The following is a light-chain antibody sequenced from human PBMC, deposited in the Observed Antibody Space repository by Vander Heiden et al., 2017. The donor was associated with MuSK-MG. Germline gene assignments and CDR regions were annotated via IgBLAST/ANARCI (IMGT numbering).Light chain of an antibody. Sequence: DIQMTQSPSSVSASVGAKVTITCRASQGISTWLAWYQQKPGKAPNLLIYGASTLQSGVPSRFSGSGSGTEFTLTISSLQPEDFATYYCQQASSFPWTFGQGTKVEIK. V-gene: IGKV1-12*01. CDR1: QGISTW. CDR3: QQASSFPWT. J-gene: IGKJ1*01. CDR2: GAS.